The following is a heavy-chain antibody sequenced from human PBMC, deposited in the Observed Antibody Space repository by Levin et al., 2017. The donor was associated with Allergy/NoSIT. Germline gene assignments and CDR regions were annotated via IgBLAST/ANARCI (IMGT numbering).Heavy chain of an antibody. D-gene: IGHD3-16*02. J-gene: IGHJ4*02. CDR3: ARFVWGSYRGFDY. V-gene: IGHV4-59*01. CDR2: IYDTGNT. Sequence: SETLSLTCTVSGGSISSDNWSWIRQPPGKGLEWIGYIYDTGNTNYNPSLKSRVTLSVDTSKNQFSLKLSSVGPADTAVYYCARFVWGSYRGFDYWGQGTLVTVSS. CDR1: GGSISSDN.